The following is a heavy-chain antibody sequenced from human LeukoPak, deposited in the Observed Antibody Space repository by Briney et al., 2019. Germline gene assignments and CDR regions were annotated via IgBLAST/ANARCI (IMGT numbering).Heavy chain of an antibody. D-gene: IGHD4-23*01. CDR1: GGSISSYY. V-gene: IGHV4-59*01. CDR2: IYYSGRT. Sequence: PSETLSLTCAVSGGSISSYYWSWIRQPPGKGLEWIGYIYYSGRTNYNPSLKSRVTISVDTSKNQFSLRLRSVTAADTAVYYCARHQRGNSDAFDIWGQGTMVTVSS. J-gene: IGHJ3*02. CDR3: ARHQRGNSDAFDI.